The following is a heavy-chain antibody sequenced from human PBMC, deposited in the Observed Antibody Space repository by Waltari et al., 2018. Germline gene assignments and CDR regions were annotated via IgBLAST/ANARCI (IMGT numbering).Heavy chain of an antibody. CDR3: ARRSSTGVFRALDI. D-gene: IGHD2-2*01. CDR1: GFTFSWYS. J-gene: IGHJ3*02. V-gene: IGHV3-30*19. Sequence: QVHLVESGGGVVQPGRSLRLSCAASGFTFSWYSLNWVRQAPGKGLEWVAFISGDGTTDHYADSVKVRCTMSGDNYKNTLFRQMNSLKPEDTAIYYCARRSSTGVFRALDIWGQGTMVSVSS. CDR2: ISGDGTTD.